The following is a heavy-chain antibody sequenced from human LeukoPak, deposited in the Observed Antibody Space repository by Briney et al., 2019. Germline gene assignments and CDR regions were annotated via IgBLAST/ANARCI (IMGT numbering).Heavy chain of an antibody. J-gene: IGHJ3*02. CDR2: ISYDGSNK. CDR1: GFTFSSYG. Sequence: GGSLRLSCAASGFTFSSYGMHWVRQAPGKGLEWVAVISYDGSNKYYADSVKGRFTISRDNSKNTLYLQMNSLRAEDTAVYYCAKDPVAVAGGAFDIWGQGTMVTVSS. D-gene: IGHD6-19*01. V-gene: IGHV3-30*18. CDR3: AKDPVAVAGGAFDI.